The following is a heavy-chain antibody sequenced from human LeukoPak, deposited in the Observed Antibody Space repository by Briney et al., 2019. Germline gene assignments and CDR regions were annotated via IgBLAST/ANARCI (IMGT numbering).Heavy chain of an antibody. Sequence: RTGGSLRLSCAASGFTFSDYYMSWIRQAPGKGLEWVSYISSSGSTICYADSVKGRFTISRDNSKNTLYLQMNSLRAEDTAVYYCARPPDTYYYDSSGLFDYWGQGTLVTVSS. CDR2: ISSSGSTI. D-gene: IGHD3-22*01. V-gene: IGHV3-11*01. J-gene: IGHJ4*02. CDR3: ARPPDTYYYDSSGLFDY. CDR1: GFTFSDYY.